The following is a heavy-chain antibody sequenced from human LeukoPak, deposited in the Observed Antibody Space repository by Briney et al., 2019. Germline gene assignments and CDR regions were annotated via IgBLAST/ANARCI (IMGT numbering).Heavy chain of an antibody. V-gene: IGHV3-23*01. CDR2: ISGSGGST. J-gene: IGHJ4*02. Sequence: GGSLRLSCAASGFTFSSYAMSWVRQAPGKGLEWVSAISGSGGSTYYADSVKGRFTISRDNAKNSLYLQMNSLRAEDTAVYYCAAGGYCSSTSCYHHWGQGTLVTVSS. CDR1: GFTFSSYA. D-gene: IGHD2-2*01. CDR3: AAGGYCSSTSCYHH.